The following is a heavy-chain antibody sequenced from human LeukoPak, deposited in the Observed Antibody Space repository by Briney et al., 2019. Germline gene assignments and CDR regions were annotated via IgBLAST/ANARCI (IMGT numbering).Heavy chain of an antibody. Sequence: SETLSLTCTVSGGSISSYYWSWIRQPAGKGLEWIGRIYTSGSTNYNPSLKSRVTMSVDTSKNQFSLKLSSVTVADTAVYYCARGVVVVPDANYYYYMDVWGKGTTVTVSS. CDR1: GGSISSYY. V-gene: IGHV4-4*07. D-gene: IGHD2-2*01. CDR3: ARGVVVVPDANYYYYMDV. CDR2: IYTSGST. J-gene: IGHJ6*03.